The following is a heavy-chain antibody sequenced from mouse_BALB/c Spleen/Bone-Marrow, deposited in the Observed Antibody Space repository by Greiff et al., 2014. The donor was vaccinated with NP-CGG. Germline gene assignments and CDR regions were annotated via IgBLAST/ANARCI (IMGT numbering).Heavy chain of an antibody. Sequence: VQLQQSGAELAKPGASVKMSCKASGYTFTNYWMHWVKQRPGQGLEWIGYIYPSTGYTEYNQKSKDKATLTSDKSSSTAYMQLSSLTSEDSAVYYCAGGRFAYWGQGTLVTVSA. V-gene: IGHV1-7*01. D-gene: IGHD1-1*02. J-gene: IGHJ3*01. CDR3: AGGRFAY. CDR1: GYTFTNYW. CDR2: IYPSTGYT.